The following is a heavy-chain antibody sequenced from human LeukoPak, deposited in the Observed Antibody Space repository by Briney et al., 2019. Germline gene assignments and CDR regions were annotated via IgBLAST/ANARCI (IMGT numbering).Heavy chain of an antibody. J-gene: IGHJ4*02. CDR3: AKALQVGLFGFFY. Sequence: PGGSLRLSCAASGITFSSYGMHWVRQAPGKGLEWVAVISYDGNNKYYADSVKGRFTISRDNSKNTLYLQMNSLRAEDTAVYYCAKALQVGLFGFFYWGQGTLVTVSS. D-gene: IGHD5-18*01. CDR2: ISYDGNNK. CDR1: GITFSSYG. V-gene: IGHV3-30*18.